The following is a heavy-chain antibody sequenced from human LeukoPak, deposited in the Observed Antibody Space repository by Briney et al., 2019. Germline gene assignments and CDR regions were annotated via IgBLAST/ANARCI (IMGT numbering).Heavy chain of an antibody. J-gene: IGHJ5*02. CDR2: INPSGGST. CDR3: ARDCRSSGWAPYNWFDP. CDR1: GYTFTSYY. D-gene: IGHD3-22*01. V-gene: IGHV1-46*01. Sequence: ASVKVSRKASGYTFTSYYMHWVRQAPGQGLEWMGIINPSGGSTSYAQKFQGRVTMTRDTSTSTVYMELSSLRSEDTAVYYCARDCRSSGWAPYNWFDPWGQGTLVTVSS.